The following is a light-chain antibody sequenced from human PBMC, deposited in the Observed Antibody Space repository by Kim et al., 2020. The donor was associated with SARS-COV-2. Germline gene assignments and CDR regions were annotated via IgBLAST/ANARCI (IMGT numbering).Light chain of an antibody. Sequence: DIQMTQSPSTLSASVGDRVTITCRASQSINSWLAWYQQKPGKVPKLLIYDASSLESGVPPRFSGSGTGTEFTLTISSLQPDDFVTYYCQQYDTSSAFGQGTKVDIK. CDR3: QQYDTSSA. CDR2: DAS. CDR1: QSINSW. V-gene: IGKV1-5*01. J-gene: IGKJ1*01.